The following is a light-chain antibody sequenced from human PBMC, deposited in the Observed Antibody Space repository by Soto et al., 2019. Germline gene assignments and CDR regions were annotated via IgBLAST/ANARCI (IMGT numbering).Light chain of an antibody. J-gene: IGKJ1*01. Sequence: EIVLTQSPGTLSLSPGERATLSCRASQSVTSSYLARWQQKPGQAPRLLIYGESSRATGIPDRFSGSGSGTDFTLTISRLEPEDCAVYFCQQYGSSPTTFVQGPKGEIK. CDR2: GES. CDR3: QQYGSSPTT. CDR1: QSVTSSY. V-gene: IGKV3-20*01.